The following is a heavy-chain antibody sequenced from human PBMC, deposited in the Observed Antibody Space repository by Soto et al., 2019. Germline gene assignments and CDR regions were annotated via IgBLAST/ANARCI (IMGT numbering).Heavy chain of an antibody. CDR1: GFTFSSFG. Sequence: QVQLVESGGGVVQPGRSVRLSCAASGFTFSSFGMHWVRQAPGKGLEWVAIISYDGSNRYYGDSVKGRITISRDNSKNTVYLEMNSLRVEDTAVYYCAKGGVPAGMPGYYYMDVWGKEIAVNISS. V-gene: IGHV3-30*18. CDR3: AKGGVPAGMPGYYYMDV. D-gene: IGHD2-2*01. J-gene: IGHJ6*03. CDR2: ISYDGSNR.